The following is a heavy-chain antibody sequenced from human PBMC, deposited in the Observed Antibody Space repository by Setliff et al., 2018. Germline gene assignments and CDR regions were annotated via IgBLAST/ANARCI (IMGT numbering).Heavy chain of an antibody. CDR1: GGTFSSYA. D-gene: IGHD4-17*01. CDR2: IIPIFGTA. V-gene: IGHV1-69*13. J-gene: IGHJ6*03. Sequence: SVKVSCKASGGTFSSYAISWVRQAPGQGLEWMGGIIPIFGTANYAQKFQGRVTITADESTSTVYMELSSLRFDDTALYYCARGPSPTVTPSRLIYFYHMDVWGTGTTVTVSS. CDR3: ARGPSPTVTPSRLIYFYHMDV.